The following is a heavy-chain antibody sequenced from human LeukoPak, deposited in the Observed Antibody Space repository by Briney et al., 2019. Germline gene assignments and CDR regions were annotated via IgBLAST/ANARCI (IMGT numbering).Heavy chain of an antibody. D-gene: IGHD3-22*01. CDR1: GGSISSGGYY. Sequence: SQTLSLTCAVSGGSISSGGYYWSWIRQPPGKGLEWIGYIYYSGSTNYNPSLKSRVTISVDTSKNQFSLKLSSVTAADTAVYYCARGGGYSMATSPWGQGTLVTVSS. V-gene: IGHV4-61*08. J-gene: IGHJ5*02. CDR3: ARGGGYSMATSP. CDR2: IYYSGST.